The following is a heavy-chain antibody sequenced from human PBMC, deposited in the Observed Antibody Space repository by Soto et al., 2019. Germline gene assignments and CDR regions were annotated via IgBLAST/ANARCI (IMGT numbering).Heavy chain of an antibody. CDR3: ARGGAFGVGSGCDY. D-gene: IGHD6-19*01. CDR1: GFTFSSYG. Sequence: GGSLRLSCAASGFTFSSYGMHWVRQAPGKGLEWVAVIWYDGSNKYYADSVKGRFTISRDNSKNTLYLQMNSLRAEDTAVYYCARGGAFGVGSGCDYWGQGTLVTVSS. CDR2: IWYDGSNK. V-gene: IGHV3-33*01. J-gene: IGHJ4*02.